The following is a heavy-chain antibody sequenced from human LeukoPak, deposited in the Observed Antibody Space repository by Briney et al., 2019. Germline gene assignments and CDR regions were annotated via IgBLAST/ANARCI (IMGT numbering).Heavy chain of an antibody. V-gene: IGHV1-8*01. D-gene: IGHD6-13*01. J-gene: IGHJ6*02. CDR3: ARSGYSSSWYLYYYYGMDV. CDR1: GYTFTSYD. CDR2: MNPNSGNT. Sequence: ASVKVSCTASGYTFTSYDINWVRQATGQGLEWMGWMNPNSGNTGYAQKFQGRVTMTRNTSISTAYMELSSLRSEDTAVYYCARSGYSSSWYLYYYYGMDVWGQGTTDTVSS.